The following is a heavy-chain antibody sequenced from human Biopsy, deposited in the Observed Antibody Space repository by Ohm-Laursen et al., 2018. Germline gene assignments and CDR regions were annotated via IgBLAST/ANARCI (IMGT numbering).Heavy chain of an antibody. CDR3: AADINVWNVNY. J-gene: IGHJ4*02. CDR1: GYAVTEFS. Sequence: GASVKVSCKVSGYAVTEFSMHWVRQAPGKGLEWMGGFAPENSKTIYAQKFQGRVTMTEDTSTDTAYMELSSLRSEDTAVYYCAADINVWNVNYWGQGTQVTVSS. V-gene: IGHV1-24*01. D-gene: IGHD1-1*01. CDR2: FAPENSKT.